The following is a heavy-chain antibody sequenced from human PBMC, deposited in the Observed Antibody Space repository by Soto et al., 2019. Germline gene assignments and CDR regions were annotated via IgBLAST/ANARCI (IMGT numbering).Heavy chain of an antibody. V-gene: IGHV3-9*01. D-gene: IGHD6-13*01. CDR2: ISWNSGSI. Sequence: HPGGSLRLSCAASGFTFDDYAMHLVRQAPGKGLEWVSCISWNSGSIGYADSVKGRFTISRDNAKNSLYLQMNSLRAEDTALYYCAKDIDREQLVGTTYYYYYGMDVWGQGTTVTVSS. CDR3: AKDIDREQLVGTTYYYYYGMDV. J-gene: IGHJ6*02. CDR1: GFTFDDYA.